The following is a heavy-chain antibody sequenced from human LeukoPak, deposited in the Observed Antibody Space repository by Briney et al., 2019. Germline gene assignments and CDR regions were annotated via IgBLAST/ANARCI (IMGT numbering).Heavy chain of an antibody. CDR1: GFTFSDYY. D-gene: IGHD6-13*01. CDR2: ISSSGSTI. J-gene: IGHJ4*02. Sequence: PGGSLRLSCAASGFTFSDYYMSWIRQAPGKGLEWVSYISSSGSTIYYADSVKGRFTISRDNAKNSLYLQMNSLRAEDTAVYYCARDQKPHRIAAAGTGFDYWGQGTLVTVSS. V-gene: IGHV3-11*04. CDR3: ARDQKPHRIAAAGTGFDY.